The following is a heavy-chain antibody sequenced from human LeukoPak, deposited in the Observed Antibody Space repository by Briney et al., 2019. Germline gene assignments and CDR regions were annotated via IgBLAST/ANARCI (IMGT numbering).Heavy chain of an antibody. CDR2: ISGSGGST. V-gene: IGHV3-23*01. Sequence: PGGSLRLSCAASGFTFSSYAMSWVRQAPGKGLEGVPAISGSGGSTYYADSVKGRFTISRDNSKNTLYLQMNSLRAEDTAVYYCAKETPTGITMIPKFDPWGQGTLVTVSS. CDR1: GFTFSSYA. J-gene: IGHJ5*02. D-gene: IGHD3-22*01. CDR3: AKETPTGITMIPKFDP.